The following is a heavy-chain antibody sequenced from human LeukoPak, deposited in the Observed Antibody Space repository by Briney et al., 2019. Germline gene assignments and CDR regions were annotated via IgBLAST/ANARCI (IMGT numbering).Heavy chain of an antibody. CDR1: GFTFSSYS. CDR2: ISSSSSTI. CDR3: ARADYDILTGYYYYYYGMDV. V-gene: IGHV3-48*04. D-gene: IGHD3-9*01. Sequence: QPGGSLRLSCAASGFTFSSYSMNWVRQAPGKGLEWVSYISSSSSTIYYADSVRGRFTISRDNAKNSLYLQMNSLRAEDTAVYYCARADYDILTGYYYYYYGMDVWGQGTTVTISS. J-gene: IGHJ6*02.